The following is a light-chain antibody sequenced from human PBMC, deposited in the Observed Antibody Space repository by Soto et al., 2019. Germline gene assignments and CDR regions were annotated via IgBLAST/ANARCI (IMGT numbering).Light chain of an antibody. Sequence: DIQMTQSPSTLSASVGDSVSINCRASQSISAWLAWYQQKPGKAPRLLIYKASTLEIGVPSRFSGSGSGTEFTLTISSLRPDDVAIYYCQQYNDYSWTFGQGTKVDIK. CDR1: QSISAW. V-gene: IGKV1-5*03. J-gene: IGKJ1*01. CDR2: KAS. CDR3: QQYNDYSWT.